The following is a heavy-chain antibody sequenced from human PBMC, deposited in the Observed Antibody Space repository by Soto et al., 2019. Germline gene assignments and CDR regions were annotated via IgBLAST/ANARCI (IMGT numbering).Heavy chain of an antibody. CDR2: IIPIFGTA. J-gene: IGHJ5*02. CDR3: ASDYCSSTSCYSYRNWFDP. Sequence: SVKVSCKASGGTFSSSAISWVRQAPGQGLEWMGGIIPIFGTANYAQKFQGRVTITADESTSTAYMELSSLRSEDTAVYYCASDYCSSTSCYSYRNWFDPWGQGTLVTVSS. CDR1: GGTFSSSA. V-gene: IGHV1-69*13. D-gene: IGHD2-2*01.